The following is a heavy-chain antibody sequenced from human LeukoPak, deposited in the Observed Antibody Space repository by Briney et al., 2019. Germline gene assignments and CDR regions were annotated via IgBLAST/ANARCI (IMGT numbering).Heavy chain of an antibody. CDR3: VRRDTGWKYFDY. CDR1: GGSINSHY. D-gene: IGHD6-19*01. V-gene: IGHV4-59*08. J-gene: IGHJ4*02. CDR2: IYYTGKN. Sequence: SETLSLTCAVSGGSINSHYWGWIRQPPGKGLQWIGDIYYTGKNNYNPSLKSRVTISLDTSKDHLSLNLTSVLAADTAIYYCVRRDTGWKYFDYWGQGTLVTVSS.